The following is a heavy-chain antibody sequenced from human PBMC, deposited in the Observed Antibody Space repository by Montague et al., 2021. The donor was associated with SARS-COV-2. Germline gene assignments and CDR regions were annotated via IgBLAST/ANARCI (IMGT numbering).Heavy chain of an antibody. V-gene: IGHV4-59*11. CDR2: IYYTGST. CDR1: GGSISSHY. CDR3: ARLPPNGRWYLDL. J-gene: IGHJ2*01. D-gene: IGHD2-8*01. Sequence: SETLSLTCTVSGGSISSHYWTWLRRPPGTGLEWIGYIYYTGSTNYNPSLKSRVAISVDTSKNQFSLSLRSVTAADTALYYCARLPPNGRWYLDLWGRGTLVTVSS.